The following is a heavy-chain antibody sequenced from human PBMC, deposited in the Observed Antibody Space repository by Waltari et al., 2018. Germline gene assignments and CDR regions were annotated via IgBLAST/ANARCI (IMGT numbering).Heavy chain of an antibody. CDR3: ARTSSGGDTGTTYQSFYYYYMDV. D-gene: IGHD1-7*01. J-gene: IGHJ6*03. CDR1: GGSIRSGSPY. Sequence: QVQLQESGPGLVKPSQTLSLPCTVSGGSIRSGSPYWSWIRPPAGQGPAWSGRIYTSGSTNYNPSLKSRVTISVDTSKNQFSLKLSSVTAADTAVYYCARTSSGGDTGTTYQSFYYYYMDVWGKGTTVTVSS. V-gene: IGHV4-61*02. CDR2: IYTSGST.